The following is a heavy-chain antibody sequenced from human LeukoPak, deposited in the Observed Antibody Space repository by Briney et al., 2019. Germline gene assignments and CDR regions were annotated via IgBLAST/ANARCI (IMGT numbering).Heavy chain of an antibody. CDR3: TRDPGYYYMDV. Sequence: PGGSLRLSCAASGFTFSSYSMNWVRQAPGKGLEWVSSISSSSSYIYYADSVRGRFTISRDNAKNTLYLQMNSLRPEDTAVYSCTRDPGYYYMDVWGKGTTVIVSS. CDR2: ISSSSSYI. V-gene: IGHV3-21*01. J-gene: IGHJ6*03. CDR1: GFTFSSYS.